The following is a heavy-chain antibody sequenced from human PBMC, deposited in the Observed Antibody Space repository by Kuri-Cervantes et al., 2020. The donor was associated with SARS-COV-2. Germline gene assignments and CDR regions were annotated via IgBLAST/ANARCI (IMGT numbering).Heavy chain of an antibody. D-gene: IGHD6-19*01. V-gene: IGHV3-30*04. J-gene: IGHJ4*02. CDR1: GFTFSSYA. CDR2: ISYDGSNK. CDR3: AKWEGRGWYMSFPYFDY. Sequence: SCAASGFTFSSYAMHWVRQAPGKGLEWVAVISYDGSNKYYADSVKGRFTISRDNSKNTLYLQMNSLRADDTAVYYCAKWEGRGWYMSFPYFDYWGQGTLVTVSS.